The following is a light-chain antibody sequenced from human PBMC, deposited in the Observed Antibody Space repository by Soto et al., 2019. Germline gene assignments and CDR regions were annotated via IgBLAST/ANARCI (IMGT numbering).Light chain of an antibody. CDR2: GIS. CDR3: QSYDSSLNGVL. CDR1: SSNIGAGYD. Sequence: QAVVTQPPSVSGAPGQRVTISCTGGSSNIGAGYDVHWYQQLPGTAPKLLIYGISNRPSGVPDRFSGSRSGTSASLAITGLQAEDEADYYCQSYDSSLNGVLFGGGTKVTVL. V-gene: IGLV1-40*01. J-gene: IGLJ2*01.